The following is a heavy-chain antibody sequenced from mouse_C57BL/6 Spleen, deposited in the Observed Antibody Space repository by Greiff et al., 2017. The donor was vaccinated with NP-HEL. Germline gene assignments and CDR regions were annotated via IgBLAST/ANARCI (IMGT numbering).Heavy chain of an antibody. D-gene: IGHD1-1*01. CDR2: INPYNGGT. CDR1: GYTFTDYY. J-gene: IGHJ2*01. CDR3: ARSTVVAPDY. V-gene: IGHV1-19*01. Sequence: VQLKQSGPVLVKPGASVKMSCKASGYTFTDYYMNWVKQSHGKSLEWIGVINPYNGGTSYNQKFKGKATLTVDKSSSTAYMELNSLTSEDSAVYYCARSTVVAPDYWGQGTTLTVSS.